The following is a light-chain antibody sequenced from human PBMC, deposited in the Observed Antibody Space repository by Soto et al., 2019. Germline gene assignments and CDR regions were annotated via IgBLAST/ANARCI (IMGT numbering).Light chain of an antibody. CDR2: GAS. CDR3: QQYHNWWT. CDR1: QSVSSN. J-gene: IGKJ1*01. V-gene: IGKV3-15*01. Sequence: EIVLTQSPGTLSLSPWERATLSCRASQSVSSNLVWYQQKPGQAPRLLIYGASTRVTGIPARFSGSGSGTEFTLTISSLQSEDFAVYYCQQYHNWWTFGQGTKVDIK.